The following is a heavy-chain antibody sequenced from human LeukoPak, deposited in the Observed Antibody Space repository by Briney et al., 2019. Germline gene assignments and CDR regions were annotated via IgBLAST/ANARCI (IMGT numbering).Heavy chain of an antibody. Sequence: SETLSLTCTVSGGSISSGDYYWSWIRQPPGKGLEWIGYIYYSGSTYYNPSLKSRVTISVDTSKNQFSLKLSSVTAADTAVYCCARVGSPRWDYYYGMDVWGQGTTVTVSS. CDR1: GGSISSGDYY. CDR2: IYYSGST. CDR3: ARVGSPRWDYYYGMDV. J-gene: IGHJ6*02. D-gene: IGHD3-10*01. V-gene: IGHV4-30-4*01.